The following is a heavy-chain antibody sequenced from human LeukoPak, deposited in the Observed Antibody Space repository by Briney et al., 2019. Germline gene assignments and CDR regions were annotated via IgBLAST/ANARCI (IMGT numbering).Heavy chain of an antibody. V-gene: IGHV3-30-3*01. D-gene: IGHD3-22*01. CDR2: ISYDGSNK. CDR1: GFTFSSYA. J-gene: IGHJ1*01. Sequence: PGGSLRLSCAASGFTFSSYAMHWVRQAPGKGLEWVAVISYDGSNKYYADSVKGRFTISRDNSKNTLYLQMNSLRAEDTAVYYCARVEDYYDSSGYHMAPAFQHWGQGTLVTVSS. CDR3: ARVEDYYDSSGYHMAPAFQH.